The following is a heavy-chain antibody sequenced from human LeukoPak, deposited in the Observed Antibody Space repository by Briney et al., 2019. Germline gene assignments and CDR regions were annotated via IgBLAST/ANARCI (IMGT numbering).Heavy chain of an antibody. D-gene: IGHD6-19*01. J-gene: IGHJ4*02. CDR3: ARDGEQWLVDLFDY. CDR2: IKQDGSEK. Sequence: GGSLRLSCAASGFTFSSYWMSWVRQAPGKGLEWVANIKQDGSEKYYVDSVKGRFTISRDNAKNSLYLQMDSLRAEDTAVYYCARDGEQWLVDLFDYWGQGTLVTVSS. V-gene: IGHV3-7*01. CDR1: GFTFSSYW.